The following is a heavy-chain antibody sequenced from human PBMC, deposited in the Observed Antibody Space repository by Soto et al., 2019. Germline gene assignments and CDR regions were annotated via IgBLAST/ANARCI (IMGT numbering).Heavy chain of an antibody. CDR2: IIPIFGTA. D-gene: IGHD2-15*01. CDR1: GGTFSSYA. J-gene: IGHJ6*02. CDR3: ARGVVVVAATPYYYYGMDV. Sequence: QVQLVQSGAEVKKPGSSVTVSCKASGGTFSSYAISWVRQAPGQGLEWMGGIIPIFGTANYAQKFQGRVTITADESTSTAYMELSSLRSEDTAVYYCARGVVVVAATPYYYYGMDVWGQGTTVTGSS. V-gene: IGHV1-69*01.